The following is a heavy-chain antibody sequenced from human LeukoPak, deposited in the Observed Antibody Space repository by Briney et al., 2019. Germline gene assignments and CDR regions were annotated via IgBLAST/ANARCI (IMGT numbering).Heavy chain of an antibody. CDR2: ISYDGSNK. CDR1: GFTFSSYG. Sequence: GGSLRLSCAASGFTFSSYGMHWVRQAPGKGLEWVAVISYDGSNKNYADSVKGRFTISSDNSKNTLYLQMNSLRPEDTAVYYCATSDYGIYAYYAVDVWGQGTTVTVSS. D-gene: IGHD4-17*01. V-gene: IGHV3-30*03. CDR3: ATSDYGIYAYYAVDV. J-gene: IGHJ6*02.